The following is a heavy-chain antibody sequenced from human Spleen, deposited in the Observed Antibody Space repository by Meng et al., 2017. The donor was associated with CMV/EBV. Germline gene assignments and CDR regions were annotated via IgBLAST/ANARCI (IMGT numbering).Heavy chain of an antibody. Sequence: GESLKISCTASGFTFSSSWMHWVCQAPEKGLEWVADIKSDGSEKYYVDSVKGRLTISRDNANNSLHLQVNSLRAEDTTVYYCARKLSNWFDPWGQGTLVTVSS. V-gene: IGHV3-52*01. CDR2: IKSDGSEK. CDR1: GFTFSSSW. J-gene: IGHJ5*02. D-gene: IGHD1-7*01. CDR3: ARKLSNWFDP.